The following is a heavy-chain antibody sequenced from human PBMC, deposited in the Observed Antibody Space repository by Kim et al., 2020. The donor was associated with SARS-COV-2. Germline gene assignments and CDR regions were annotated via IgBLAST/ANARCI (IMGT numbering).Heavy chain of an antibody. D-gene: IGHD6-13*01. CDR3: ARQEGSSSSYDAFDI. J-gene: IGHJ3*02. V-gene: IGHV4-39*01. Sequence: PTRKSRVTISVDTSKNQFSLKLSSVTAADTAVYYCARQEGSSSSYDAFDIWGQGTMVTVSS.